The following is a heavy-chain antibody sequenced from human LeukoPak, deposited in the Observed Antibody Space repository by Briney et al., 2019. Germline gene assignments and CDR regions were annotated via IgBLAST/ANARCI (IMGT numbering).Heavy chain of an antibody. CDR2: IYHSGST. CDR3: AKNPYRSRPTCFDP. D-gene: IGHD6-13*01. CDR1: GYSISSGYY. V-gene: IGHV4-38-2*02. J-gene: IGHJ5*02. Sequence: SETLSLTCTVSGYSISSGYYWGWIRQPPGKGLAWIGSIYHSGSTYYNPSLKSRVTIAVETTKNRFSQKLSSVPAADTAVDYWAKNPYRSRPTCFDPWGQGTLVTVSS.